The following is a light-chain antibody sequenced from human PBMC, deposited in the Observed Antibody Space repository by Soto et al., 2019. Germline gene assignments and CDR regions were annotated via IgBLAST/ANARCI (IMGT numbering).Light chain of an antibody. CDR3: AAWDDSLNGYV. V-gene: IGLV1-44*01. J-gene: IGLJ1*01. Sequence: QSVLTQPPSASGTPGQRVTISCSESSSNIGSNTVNWYQQLPGTAPKLLIYSNNQRPSGVPDRFSGSKSGTSASLAISGLQSEDEADYYCAAWDDSLNGYVFGTGTKV. CDR1: SSNIGSNT. CDR2: SNN.